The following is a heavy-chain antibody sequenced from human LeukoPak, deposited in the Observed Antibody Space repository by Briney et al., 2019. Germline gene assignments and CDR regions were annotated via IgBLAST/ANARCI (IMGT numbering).Heavy chain of an antibody. Sequence: GGSLRLSCAASGFTFSSYWMSWVRQAPGKGLEWVANTKQDGSEKYYVDSVKGRFTISRDNAKNSLYLQMNSLRAEDTAVYYWGREYFSVFLQNPYYSGRDVGGKGPTVTVSS. CDR1: GFTFSSYW. D-gene: IGHD2-15*01. J-gene: IGHJ6*04. CDR2: TKQDGSEK. V-gene: IGHV3-7*01. CDR3: GREYFSVFLQNPYYSGRDV.